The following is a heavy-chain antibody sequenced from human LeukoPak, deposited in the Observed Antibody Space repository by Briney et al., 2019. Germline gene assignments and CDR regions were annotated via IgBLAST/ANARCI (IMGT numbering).Heavy chain of an antibody. D-gene: IGHD3-22*01. CDR3: GRATSLLLDH. CDR2: IYYSGST. CDR1: GGSISSGDYY. V-gene: IGHV4-30-4*01. Sequence: SETLSLTCTVSGGSISSGDYYWSWIRQPPGKGLEWIGYIYYSGSTHYTPSLKSRVTISVDTSKNQFSLKLSSVTAADTAVYYCGRATSLLLDHWGQGTLVTVSS. J-gene: IGHJ4*02.